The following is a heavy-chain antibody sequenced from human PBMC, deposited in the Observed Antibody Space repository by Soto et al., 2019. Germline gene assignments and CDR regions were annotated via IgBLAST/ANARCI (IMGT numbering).Heavy chain of an antibody. V-gene: IGHV3-9*01. CDR3: AKSRGYRGYDYFVP. CDR1: GFTFDDYA. CDR2: ISWNSGRI. J-gene: IGHJ5*02. Sequence: PGGSLRLSCAASGFTFDDYAMHWVRQAPGKGLEWVSGISWNSGRIGYADSVKGRFTISRDNAKNSLYLQMNSLRAEDTALYYCAKSRGYRGYDYFVPWGQGTRVTVPS. D-gene: IGHD5-12*01.